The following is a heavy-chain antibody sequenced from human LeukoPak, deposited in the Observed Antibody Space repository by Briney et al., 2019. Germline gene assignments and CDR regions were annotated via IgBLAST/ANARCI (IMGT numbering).Heavy chain of an antibody. CDR3: ARDEAAGTNSFDY. CDR1: GGSISSGSYY. V-gene: IGHV4-61*02. D-gene: IGHD6-13*01. Sequence: PSETLSLTCTVSGGSISSGSYYWSWIRQPAGKGLEWIGRIYTSGSTNYNPSLKSRVTISVDTSKNQFSLKLSSVTAADTAVYYCARDEAAGTNSFDYWGQGTLVTVSS. J-gene: IGHJ4*02. CDR2: IYTSGST.